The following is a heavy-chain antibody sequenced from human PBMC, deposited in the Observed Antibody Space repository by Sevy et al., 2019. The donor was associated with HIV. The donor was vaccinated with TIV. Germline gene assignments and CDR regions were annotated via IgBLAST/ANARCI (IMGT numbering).Heavy chain of an antibody. V-gene: IGHV3-7*01. D-gene: IGHD3-10*01. CDR1: GFTFSSYW. CDR3: ARARSMVRGVTYFDY. J-gene: IGHJ4*02. CDR2: IKQDGSEK. Sequence: GGSLRLSCAASGFTFSSYWMSWVRQAPGKGLEWVANIKQDGSEKYCVDSVKGRFTISRDNAKNSLYLQMNSLRAEDTAVYYCARARSMVRGVTYFDYWGQGTLVTVSS.